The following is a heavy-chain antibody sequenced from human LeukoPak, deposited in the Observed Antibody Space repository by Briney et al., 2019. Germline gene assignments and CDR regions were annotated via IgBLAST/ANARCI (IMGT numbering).Heavy chain of an antibody. CDR1: GGTFSSYA. Sequence: GSSVKVSCKASGGTFSSYAISWVRQAPGQGLEWMGGIIPIFGTANYAQKFQGRVTITADESTSTAYMELSSLRSEDTAVYYCARELVGLRLLFDYWGQGTLVTVSS. V-gene: IGHV1-69*01. CDR2: IIPIFGTA. J-gene: IGHJ4*02. D-gene: IGHD5-12*01. CDR3: ARELVGLRLLFDY.